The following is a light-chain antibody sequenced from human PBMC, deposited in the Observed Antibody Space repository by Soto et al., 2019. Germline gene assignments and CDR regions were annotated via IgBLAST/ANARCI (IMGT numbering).Light chain of an antibody. V-gene: IGLV2-8*01. J-gene: IGLJ2*01. CDR3: SFYAGTHSVV. Sequence: QSALTQPPSASGSPGQSVAISCTGTSSDIGAYKFVSWYQQHPGKAPKLIIYEVSIRPSGVPDRFSGSKSGNTASLTVSGLLAEDEADYYCSFYAGTHSVVFGGGIKLTVL. CDR1: SSDIGAYKF. CDR2: EVS.